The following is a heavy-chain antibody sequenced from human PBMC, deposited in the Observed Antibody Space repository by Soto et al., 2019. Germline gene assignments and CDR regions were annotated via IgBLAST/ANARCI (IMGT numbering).Heavy chain of an antibody. V-gene: IGHV4-39*01. CDR1: GGSISSSSYY. CDR2: IYYSGST. Sequence: QLQLQESGPGLVKPSETLSLTCTVSGGSISSSSYYWGWIRQPPGKGLEWIGSIYYSGSTYYNPSLKSRVTIPVDTSKNQCSLKLSAVTAADTAVYYGARAYCSGGSCFPGDAFDIWGQGTMVTVSS. D-gene: IGHD2-15*01. CDR3: ARAYCSGGSCFPGDAFDI. J-gene: IGHJ3*02.